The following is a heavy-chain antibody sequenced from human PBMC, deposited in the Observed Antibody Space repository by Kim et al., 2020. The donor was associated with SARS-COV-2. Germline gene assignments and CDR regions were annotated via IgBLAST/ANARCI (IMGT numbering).Heavy chain of an antibody. D-gene: IGHD2-21*01. Sequence: VKGRFTISRDNSKNTLYLQMNSLRAEDTAVYYCARGRTSYCGGDCYSFDYWGQGTLVAVSS. J-gene: IGHJ4*02. CDR3: ARGRTSYCGGDCYSFDY. V-gene: IGHV3-30*01.